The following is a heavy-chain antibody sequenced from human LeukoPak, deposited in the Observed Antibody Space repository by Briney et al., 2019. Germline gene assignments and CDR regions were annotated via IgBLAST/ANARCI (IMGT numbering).Heavy chain of an antibody. CDR2: IYTSGST. CDR1: GGSISSYY. V-gene: IGHV4-4*07. J-gene: IGHJ4*02. Sequence: KPSETLSLTCTVSGGSISSYYWSWIRQPARKGLEWIGRIYTSGSTNYNPSLKSRVTMSVDTSKNQFSLKPSSVTAADTAVYYCARVSADYYDSSGYKELIFDYWGQGTLVTVSS. CDR3: ARVSADYYDSSGYKELIFDY. D-gene: IGHD3-22*01.